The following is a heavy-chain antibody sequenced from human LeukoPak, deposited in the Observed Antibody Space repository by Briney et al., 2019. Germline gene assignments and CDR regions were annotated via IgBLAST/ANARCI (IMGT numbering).Heavy chain of an antibody. CDR1: GFTFSSYG. CDR3: ARDFGYSYGSIDY. J-gene: IGHJ4*02. D-gene: IGHD5-18*01. Sequence: GGTLRLSCTASGFTFSSYGMSWVRQAPGKGLEWVSYISSSGSTIYYADSVKGRFTISRDNAKNSLYLQMNSLRAEDTAVYYCARDFGYSYGSIDYWGQGTLVTVSS. V-gene: IGHV3-48*04. CDR2: ISSSGSTI.